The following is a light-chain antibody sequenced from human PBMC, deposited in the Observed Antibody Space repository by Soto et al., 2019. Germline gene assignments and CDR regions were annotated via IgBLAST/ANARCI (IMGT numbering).Light chain of an antibody. CDR1: SSDVGGYSY. J-gene: IGLJ1*01. CDR3: ASYTTLCPYV. CDR2: DVS. V-gene: IGLV2-14*01. Sequence: QSALTQPASVSGSPGQSIAISCTGTSSDVGGYSYVSWYQQQPGRAPKLVISDVSNRPSGVSDRFSGSKSGNTASLTISGLQTDDDADYYSASYTTLCPYVFGTGTNLTVL.